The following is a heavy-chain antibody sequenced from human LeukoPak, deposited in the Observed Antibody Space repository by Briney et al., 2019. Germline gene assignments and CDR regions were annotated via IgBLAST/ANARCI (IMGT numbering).Heavy chain of an antibody. D-gene: IGHD5-12*01. V-gene: IGHV3-33*06. J-gene: IGHJ4*02. CDR1: GFTFSSHG. CDR2: IWYDGSNK. Sequence: GSLRLSCGASGFTFSSHGMHWVRQPPGKGLEWVAVIWYDGSNKYYADSVKGRFTISRDNSKNMVYLQMNSLRAEDTAVYYCAKEGTDIVATIKWGQGTLVTVSS. CDR3: AKEGTDIVATIK.